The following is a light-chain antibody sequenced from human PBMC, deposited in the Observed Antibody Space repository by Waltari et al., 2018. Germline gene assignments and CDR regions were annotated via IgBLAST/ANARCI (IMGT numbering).Light chain of an antibody. V-gene: IGLV1-40*01. J-gene: IGLJ2*01. CDR1: SSNIGAGDD. CDR3: QSYDSSPYVV. CDR2: GDS. Sequence: QSVLTQPPSVSGAPGQRVTISCTGSSSNIGAGDDFHWYQQLPGTAPKLLIYGDSNRPSGVPDRFSGSKSGTSASLAITGLQAEDEADYYCQSYDSSPYVVFGGGTKLTVL.